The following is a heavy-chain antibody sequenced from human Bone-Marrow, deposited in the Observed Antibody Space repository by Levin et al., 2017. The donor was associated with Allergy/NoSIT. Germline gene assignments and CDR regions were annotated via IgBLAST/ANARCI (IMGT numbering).Heavy chain of an antibody. J-gene: IGHJ4*02. CDR2: IYYTGST. Sequence: SETLSLTCTVSGGSISSTTYYWAWIRQPPGKGLEWIGTIYYTGSTYYNPSLKSRLTISVDTSKNEFSLRMTSVTAADTALYYCAAHWGFRFDYWGQGTLVPVSS. V-gene: IGHV4-39*01. D-gene: IGHD7-27*01. CDR3: AAHWGFRFDY. CDR1: GGSISSTTYY.